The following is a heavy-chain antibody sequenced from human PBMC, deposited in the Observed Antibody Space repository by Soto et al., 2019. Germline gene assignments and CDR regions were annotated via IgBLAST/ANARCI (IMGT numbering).Heavy chain of an antibody. CDR1: GFTFGSYG. Sequence: GGSLRLSCAASGFTFGSYGMHWVRQAPGKGLEWVANIKQDGSEKYYVDSVKGRFTISRDNAKNPLYLQMNSLRAEDTAVDYCAREGSGWIWGQGTLVTVSS. J-gene: IGHJ4*02. CDR2: IKQDGSEK. V-gene: IGHV3-7*01. CDR3: AREGSGWI. D-gene: IGHD6-19*01.